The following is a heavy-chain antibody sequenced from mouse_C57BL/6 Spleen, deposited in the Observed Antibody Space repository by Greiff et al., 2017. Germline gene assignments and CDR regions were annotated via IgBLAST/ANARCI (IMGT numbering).Heavy chain of an antibody. V-gene: IGHV2-3*01. CDR1: GFSLTSYG. CDR2: IWGDGST. J-gene: IGHJ2*01. Sequence: VKLVESGPGLVAPSPSLSISCTVSGFSLTSYGVSWVRQPPGKGLEWLGVIWGDGSTNYHSAPISRRSISKDNSKSQVFLRLNSLQTDDTATYYGAKGGYDYDYWGQGTTLTVSS. CDR3: AKGGYDYDY. D-gene: IGHD2-4*01.